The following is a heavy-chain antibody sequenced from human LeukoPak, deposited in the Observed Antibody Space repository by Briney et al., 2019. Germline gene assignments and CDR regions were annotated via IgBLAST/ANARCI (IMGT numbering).Heavy chain of an antibody. CDR2: IIPIFGKA. D-gene: IGHD4-11*01. J-gene: IGHJ4*02. Sequence: SVKVSCKASGGTFLSYAINWVRQAPGQGREWMGGIIPIFGKATYAQNFQGRLTITADESTSTAYMELSSLRSEDTAMFYCARSPTTVTTLDYWGQGTLVTVSS. V-gene: IGHV1-69*13. CDR1: GGTFLSYA. CDR3: ARSPTTVTTLDY.